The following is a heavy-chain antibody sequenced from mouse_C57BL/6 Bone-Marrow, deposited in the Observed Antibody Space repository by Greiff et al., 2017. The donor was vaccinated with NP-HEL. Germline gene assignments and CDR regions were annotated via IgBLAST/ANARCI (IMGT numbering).Heavy chain of an antibody. V-gene: IGHV3-8*01. Sequence: VQLKQSGPGLAKPSQTLSLTCSVTGYSITSDYWNWIRKFPGNKLEYMGYISYSGSTYYNPSLKSRISITRDTSKNQYYLQLNSVTTEDTATYYCARRYYDYDGAHYYAMDYWGQGTSVTVSS. CDR3: ARRYYDYDGAHYYAMDY. D-gene: IGHD2-4*01. J-gene: IGHJ4*01. CDR1: GYSITSDY. CDR2: ISYSGST.